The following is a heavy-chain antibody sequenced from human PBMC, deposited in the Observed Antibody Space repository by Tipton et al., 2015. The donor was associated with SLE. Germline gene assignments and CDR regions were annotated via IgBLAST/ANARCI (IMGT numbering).Heavy chain of an antibody. V-gene: IGHV4-34*01. CDR3: VRRRATVINRIYYLDQ. CDR2: INHSGIT. CDR1: SYSVSSGYF. Sequence: TLSLTCTVSSYSVSSGYFWSWIRQSPGEGLEWIGEINHSGITHYNPSLKSRVTMSIDTSKSEFSLKLSSVTAADTAVYYCVRRRATVINRIYYLDQWGQGNLVTVSS. D-gene: IGHD4-23*01. J-gene: IGHJ4*02.